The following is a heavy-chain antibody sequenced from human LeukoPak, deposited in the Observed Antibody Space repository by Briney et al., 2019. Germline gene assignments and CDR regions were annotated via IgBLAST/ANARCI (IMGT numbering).Heavy chain of an antibody. D-gene: IGHD2-2*01. J-gene: IGHJ5*02. CDR2: ISSSSSYI. V-gene: IGHV3-21*01. Sequence: PGGSLRLSCAASGFTFSSYSMNWVRQAPGKGLEWVSSISSSSSYIYYADSVKGRFTISRDNAKNSLYLQMNSLRAEDTAVYYCARSTSYCSRTSCYSGWFDPWGQGTLVTVSS. CDR3: ARSTSYCSRTSCYSGWFDP. CDR1: GFTFSSYS.